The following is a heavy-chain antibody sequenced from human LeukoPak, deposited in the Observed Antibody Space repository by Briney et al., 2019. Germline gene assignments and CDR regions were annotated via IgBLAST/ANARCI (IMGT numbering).Heavy chain of an antibody. J-gene: IGHJ5*02. CDR3: AKTQGYYDA. V-gene: IGHV3-23*01. Sequence: PGGSLRLSCVASGFTFSNYAMTWVRQAPGKGLEMVSGIYGDDDKTVYGDAVKGRFTISRDNSKNTLFLRMNSLRADDTAVYYCAKTQGYYDAWGQGALVTVSS. CDR1: GFTFSNYA. CDR2: IYGDDDKT. D-gene: IGHD2-15*01.